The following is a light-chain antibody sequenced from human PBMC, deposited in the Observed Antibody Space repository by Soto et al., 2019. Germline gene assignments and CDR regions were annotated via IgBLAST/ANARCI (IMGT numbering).Light chain of an antibody. CDR2: GAS. Sequence: EIVMTQSPATLSVSPGERATLSCRASQSVSSNLAWYQQNPGQAPRLLIYGASTRATGIPSRFSGSGSGTEFTLTISTLQPDDVATYYCQQYNSYQWTFGQGTKVDIK. CDR1: QSVSSN. J-gene: IGKJ1*01. CDR3: QQYNSYQWT. V-gene: IGKV3-15*01.